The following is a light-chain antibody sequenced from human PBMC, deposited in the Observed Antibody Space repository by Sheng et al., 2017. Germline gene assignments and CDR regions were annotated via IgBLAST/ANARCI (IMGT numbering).Light chain of an antibody. CDR2: GAS. Sequence: EVVLTQSPGTLSLSPGERATLSCRASQSVTSNYLAWYQHKPGQAPRLLIYGASRRATGIPDRFSGSGSGTDFTLTISRLEPEDFALYYCQQYDISPRTFGPGTKVE. V-gene: IGKV3-20*01. CDR1: QSVTSNY. J-gene: IGKJ1*01. CDR3: QQYDISPRT.